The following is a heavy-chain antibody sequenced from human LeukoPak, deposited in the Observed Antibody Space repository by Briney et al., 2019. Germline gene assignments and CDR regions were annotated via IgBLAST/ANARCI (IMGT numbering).Heavy chain of an antibody. J-gene: IGHJ4*02. CDR3: ASGTPRWEYSSSSDFDY. CDR2: INHSGST. D-gene: IGHD6-6*01. V-gene: IGHV4-34*01. CDR1: GGSFSGYY. Sequence: PSETLSLTCAVYGGSFSGYYWSWIRQPPGKGLEWIGEINHSGSTNYNPSLKSRVTISVDTSKNQFSLKLSSVTAADTAVYYCASGTPRWEYSSSSDFDYWGQGTLVTVSS.